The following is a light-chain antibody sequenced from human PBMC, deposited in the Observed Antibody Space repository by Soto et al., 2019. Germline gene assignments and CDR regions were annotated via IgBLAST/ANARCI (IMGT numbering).Light chain of an antibody. Sequence: SYELTQPPSVSVSPGQTASITCSGPKLGDKFASWYQQRPGQSPVLVISQDNKRPSRIPERFSGSNSGNTATLTISGTQAVDEADYYCQAGDSGTYVFGPGTKVTVL. CDR1: KLGDKF. CDR3: QAGDSGTYV. CDR2: QDN. J-gene: IGLJ1*01. V-gene: IGLV3-1*01.